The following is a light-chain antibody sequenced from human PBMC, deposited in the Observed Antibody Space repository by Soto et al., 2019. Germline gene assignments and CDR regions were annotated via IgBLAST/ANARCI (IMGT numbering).Light chain of an antibody. CDR1: QSVSND. CDR2: AAS. V-gene: IGKV3-15*01. J-gene: IGKJ4*01. Sequence: IVMTPSPATVSVSPGERATLSCRASQSVSNDLAWYQQKPGQAPRLLIYAASTRATGIPARFSGSGSGTEFTLTISSLQSEDFAVYYCQQYHNWPPLTFGGGTKVDI. CDR3: QQYHNWPPLT.